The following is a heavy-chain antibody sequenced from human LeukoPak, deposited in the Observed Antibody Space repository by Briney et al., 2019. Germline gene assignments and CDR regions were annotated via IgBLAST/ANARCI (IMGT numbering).Heavy chain of an antibody. CDR1: GFTFSSYS. Sequence: GGSLRLSCAASGFTFSSYSMNWVRQAPGKGLEWVSSISSSDTYIYYADSVKGRFTISRDNAKNSLYLQMNGLRADDTAVYYCARLWHARTWDNGDYYPKYWGQGALVTVSS. CDR3: ARLWHARTWDNGDYYPKY. V-gene: IGHV3-21*01. CDR2: ISSSDTYI. J-gene: IGHJ4*02. D-gene: IGHD3-22*01.